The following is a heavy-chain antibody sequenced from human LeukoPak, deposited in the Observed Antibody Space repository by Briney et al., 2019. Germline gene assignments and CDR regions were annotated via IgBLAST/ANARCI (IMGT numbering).Heavy chain of an antibody. D-gene: IGHD4/OR15-4a*01. Sequence: GASVKVSCKTSGYTFTNYYMHWVRQGPGLGFEWMGWINPKGGGTSYPQKFQGRLTMTRDTSISTAYMELSRLGSDDTAVYYCVPSANYYYFDYWGQGTLVTVSS. CDR2: INPKGGGT. J-gene: IGHJ4*02. V-gene: IGHV1-2*02. CDR1: GYTFTNYY. CDR3: VPSANYYYFDY.